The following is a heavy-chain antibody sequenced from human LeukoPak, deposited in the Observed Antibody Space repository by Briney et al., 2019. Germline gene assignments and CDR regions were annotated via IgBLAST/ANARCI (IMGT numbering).Heavy chain of an antibody. Sequence: PGGCLRLSCAASGFTFSSYSMNWVRQAPGKGLEWVSYISSSSSTIYYADSVKGRFTISRDNSKNTLYLQMNSLRAEDTAVYYCARELSEMATISPFDYWGQGTLVTVSS. V-gene: IGHV3-48*01. J-gene: IGHJ4*02. CDR3: ARELSEMATISPFDY. CDR2: ISSSSSTI. CDR1: GFTFSSYS. D-gene: IGHD5-24*01.